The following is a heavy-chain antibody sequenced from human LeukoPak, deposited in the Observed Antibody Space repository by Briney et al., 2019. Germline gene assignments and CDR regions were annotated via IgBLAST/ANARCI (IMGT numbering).Heavy chain of an antibody. V-gene: IGHV4-38-2*02. CDR3: ARFDGGAIPGHDY. CDR2: IYHTGST. J-gene: IGHJ4*02. Sequence: SETLSLTCTVSGYSISGGYYWGWIRQPPGKGLEWIGSIYHTGSTYYNPSLKSRVTISVDTSKNQFSLKLSSVTAADTAVYYCARFDGGAIPGHDYWGQGTLVTVSS. D-gene: IGHD3-16*02. CDR1: GYSISGGYY.